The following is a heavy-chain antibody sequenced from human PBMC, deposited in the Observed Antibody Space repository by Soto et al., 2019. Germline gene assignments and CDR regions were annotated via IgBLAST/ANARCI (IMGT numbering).Heavy chain of an antibody. Sequence: QVQLQQWGAGLLKPSETLSLTCAVYGGSFSGYYWSWIRQPPGKGLEWIGEINHSGSTNYNPSLNSRVTISVDTSKNQFSLHLSSVTAADTAVYYCARTWIQLWLHYFDYWGQGTLVTVSS. CDR1: GGSFSGYY. D-gene: IGHD5-18*01. V-gene: IGHV4-34*01. J-gene: IGHJ4*02. CDR3: ARTWIQLWLHYFDY. CDR2: INHSGST.